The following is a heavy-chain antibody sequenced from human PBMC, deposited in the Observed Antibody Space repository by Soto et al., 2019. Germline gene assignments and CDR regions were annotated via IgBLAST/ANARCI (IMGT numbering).Heavy chain of an antibody. V-gene: IGHV1-69*13. CDR1: GGLFSSFA. CDR2: IIPVFGTT. Sequence: SVKVSCKDSGGLFSSFAISWVRQAPGQGLEWMGGIIPVFGTTNYAQKFQDRVTITADESTNTAYMELSSLRSDDTAMYYCARGGGPYVWFNEFWGQG. D-gene: IGHD3-16*01. CDR3: ARGGGPYVWFNEF. J-gene: IGHJ4*02.